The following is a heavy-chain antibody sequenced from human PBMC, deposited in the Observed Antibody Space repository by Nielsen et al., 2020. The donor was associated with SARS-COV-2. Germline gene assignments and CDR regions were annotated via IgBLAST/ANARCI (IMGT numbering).Heavy chain of an antibody. V-gene: IGHV1-24*01. D-gene: IGHD3-3*01. J-gene: IGHJ4*02. CDR2: FDPGDAET. Sequence: ASVKVSCKVSGYTLSELSIHWVRQAPGKGLEWMGGFDPGDAETVYVQKFQGRITMTEDTSADTAYMDLSSLRTEDTAVYYCATSLVAAIFGVLDYWGPGTLVTVSS. CDR3: ATSLVAAIFGVLDY. CDR1: GYTLSELS.